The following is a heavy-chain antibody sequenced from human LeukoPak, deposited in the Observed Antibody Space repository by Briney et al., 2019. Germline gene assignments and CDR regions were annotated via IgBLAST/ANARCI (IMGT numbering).Heavy chain of an antibody. Sequence: GASVKVSCKASGYTFTGYYMHWVRQAPGQGLEWMGWINPNSGGTNYPQKFQGRVTMTRDTSISTAYMELSRLRSDVTAVYYCARGYCSGGSCSLYYYGMDVWGQGTTVTVSS. V-gene: IGHV1-2*02. CDR3: ARGYCSGGSCSLYYYGMDV. CDR1: GYTFTGYY. CDR2: INPNSGGT. D-gene: IGHD2-15*01. J-gene: IGHJ6*02.